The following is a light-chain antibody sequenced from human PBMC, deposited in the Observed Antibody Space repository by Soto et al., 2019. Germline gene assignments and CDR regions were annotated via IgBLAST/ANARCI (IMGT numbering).Light chain of an antibody. J-gene: IGKJ2*01. V-gene: IGKV3-11*01. CDR3: QQRYNRYT. CDR2: DAS. Sequence: EIVLTQSPATLSLSPGERATLSCRASQSISSYLAWFQQKPGQAPRLLIYDASSRVTGIPARFSGSGSGTDFTLTISSVESEDSAAYYCQQRYNRYTFGQGTKLEIK. CDR1: QSISSY.